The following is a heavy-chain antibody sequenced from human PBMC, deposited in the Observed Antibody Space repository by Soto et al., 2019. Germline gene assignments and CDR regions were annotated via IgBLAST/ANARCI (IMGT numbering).Heavy chain of an antibody. CDR1: GGSISSHS. V-gene: IGHV4-59*08. CDR2: VYSSGST. Sequence: SETLSLTCTVSGGSISSHSWNWIRQPPGRGLEWIGYVYSSGSTKYNPSLESRVTISVDTSKNQFSLKLSSVTAADTAVYYCARHTPYYGSGSYYTPYDYWGQGSLVTVSS. CDR3: ARHTPYYGSGSYYTPYDY. J-gene: IGHJ4*02. D-gene: IGHD3-10*01.